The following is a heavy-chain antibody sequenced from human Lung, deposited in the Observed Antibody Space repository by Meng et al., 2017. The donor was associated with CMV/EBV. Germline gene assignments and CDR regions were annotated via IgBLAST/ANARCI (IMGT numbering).Heavy chain of an antibody. CDR1: GFTFDNYA. V-gene: IGHV3-23*01. J-gene: IGHJ6*02. CDR3: VKGTGPAAIYYHGMDF. Sequence: SCAASGFTFDNYAMSWVRQAPGKGLEWVSGITGSGSSTYYADSVKGRFTISRDNSKNMLYLQVNSLRAEDTAVYYCVKGTGPAAIYYHGMDFWGQGXTVTVSS. CDR2: ITGSGSST. D-gene: IGHD2-2*01.